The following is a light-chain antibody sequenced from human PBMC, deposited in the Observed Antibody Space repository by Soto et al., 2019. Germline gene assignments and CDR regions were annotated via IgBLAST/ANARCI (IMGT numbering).Light chain of an antibody. Sequence: QSVLTQPPSASGTPGQRVSISCSGSGSNIGSNTVNWYQQLPGTAPKLLIYNNNQRPSGVPDRFSGSKSGTSASLAISGLQSEDEADYYCAAWDDSLSGYVFGTGTKLTVL. CDR3: AAWDDSLSGYV. CDR2: NNN. J-gene: IGLJ1*01. CDR1: GSNIGSNT. V-gene: IGLV1-44*01.